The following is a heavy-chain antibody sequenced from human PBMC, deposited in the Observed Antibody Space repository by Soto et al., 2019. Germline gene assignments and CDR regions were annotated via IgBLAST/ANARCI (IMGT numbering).Heavy chain of an antibody. Sequence: PSETRSRTCTVSGGAVSSGSYYGIWIRQPPGKGLEWIGYIYYSGSTNYNPSLKSRVTISVDTSKNQFSLKLSSVTAADTAVYYCARGRITMIVVGLYYYYGMDVWGQGTTVTVSS. CDR2: IYYSGST. V-gene: IGHV4-61*01. CDR3: ARGRITMIVVGLYYYYGMDV. J-gene: IGHJ6*02. D-gene: IGHD3-22*01. CDR1: GGAVSSGSYY.